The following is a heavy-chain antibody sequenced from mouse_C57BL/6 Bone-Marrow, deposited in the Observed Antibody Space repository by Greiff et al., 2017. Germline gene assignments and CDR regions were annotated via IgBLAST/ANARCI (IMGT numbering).Heavy chain of an antibody. CDR1: GYTFTSYW. J-gene: IGHJ4*01. CDR3: ARRRRLLLYAMDY. D-gene: IGHD1-1*01. CDR2: IYPGSGST. Sequence: VQLQQSGAELVKPGASVKMSCKASGYTFTSYWITWVKQRPGQGLEWIGDIYPGSGSTNYNEKFKGKATLTVDTSSSTAYMQLSSLTSEDSAVSDYARRRRLLLYAMDYWGQGTSVTVSS. V-gene: IGHV1-55*01.